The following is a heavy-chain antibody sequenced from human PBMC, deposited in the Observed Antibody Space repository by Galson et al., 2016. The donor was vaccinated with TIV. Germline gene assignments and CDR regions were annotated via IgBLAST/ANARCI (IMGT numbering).Heavy chain of an antibody. CDR2: IKNRDYGGTT. CDR3: TAGLHNSGGMEH. CDR1: GFSFKNAW. J-gene: IGHJ1*01. D-gene: IGHD7-27*01. Sequence: SLRLSCAASGFSFKNAWMSWVRQAPGKGLDWVGRIKNRDYGGTTDYAEPVKGRFTISRDDAKDGLFLQMDSLKTEDTAIYYFTAGLHNSGGMEHWGQGTLVTVSS. V-gene: IGHV3-15*05.